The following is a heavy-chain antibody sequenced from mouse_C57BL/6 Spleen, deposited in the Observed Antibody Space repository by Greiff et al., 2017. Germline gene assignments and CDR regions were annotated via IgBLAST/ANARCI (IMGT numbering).Heavy chain of an antibody. CDR1: GFTFSDYG. J-gene: IGHJ2*01. CDR2: ISSGSSTI. CDR3: ARPSYDGYHGDY. V-gene: IGHV5-17*01. D-gene: IGHD2-3*01. Sequence: EVKLVESGGGLVKPGGSLKLSCAASGFTFSDYGMHWVRQAPEKGLEWVAYISSGSSTIYYADTVKGRFTISRDNAKNTLFLQMTSLRSEDTAMYYCARPSYDGYHGDYWGQGTTLTVSS.